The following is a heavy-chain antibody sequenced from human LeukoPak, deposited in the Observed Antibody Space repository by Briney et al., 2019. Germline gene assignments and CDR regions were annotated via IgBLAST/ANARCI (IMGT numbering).Heavy chain of an antibody. CDR2: TYYWSKWYN. D-gene: IGHD2-15*01. Sequence: SQTLSLTCAISGDSVSSNSAAWNWIRQSPSRGLEWLGRTYYWSKWYNDYAVYVKSRITITPDTSKNQFSLQLNSVTPEDTAVYYCARSLGYCSGGSCYPHDNFDYWGQGTLVTVSS. J-gene: IGHJ4*02. CDR1: GDSVSSNSAA. CDR3: ARSLGYCSGGSCYPHDNFDY. V-gene: IGHV6-1*01.